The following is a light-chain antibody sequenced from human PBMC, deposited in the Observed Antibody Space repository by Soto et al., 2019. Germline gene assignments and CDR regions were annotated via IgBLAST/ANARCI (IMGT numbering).Light chain of an antibody. J-gene: IGLJ1*01. CDR1: SSNIGAGFD. Sequence: QSVLTQPPSVSGAPVQRVTISCTGNSSNIGAGFDVHWYQQLPGTAPKLLIYGNTNRPSGVPDRFSGSKSGTSGSLAITGLQAEDEADYYCQSSDSTLSRVFGTGTKLTVL. V-gene: IGLV1-40*01. CDR2: GNT. CDR3: QSSDSTLSRV.